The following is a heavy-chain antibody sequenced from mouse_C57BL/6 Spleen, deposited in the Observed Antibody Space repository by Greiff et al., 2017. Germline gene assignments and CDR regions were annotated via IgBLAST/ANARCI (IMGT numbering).Heavy chain of an antibody. CDR1: GYTFTSYW. Sequence: VQLQQPGAELVKPGASVKMSCKASGYTFTSYWITWVKQRPGQGLEWIGDIYPGSGSTNYNEKFKSKATLTVDTSSSTAYMQLSSLTSEDSAVYYCATRGAIYYGNYMFAYWGQGTLVTVSA. J-gene: IGHJ3*01. CDR2: IYPGSGST. CDR3: ATRGAIYYGNYMFAY. D-gene: IGHD2-1*01. V-gene: IGHV1-55*01.